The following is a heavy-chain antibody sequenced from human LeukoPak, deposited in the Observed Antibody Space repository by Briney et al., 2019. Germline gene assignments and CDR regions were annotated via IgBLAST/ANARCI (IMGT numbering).Heavy chain of an antibody. CDR3: ARHPLVRGWYGMDV. CDR1: GSIFTSYW. Sequence: GASLQISCKGSGSIFTSYWISWVRQLPGKGLEWMGRIDPSDSYTNYSPSFQGHVTISADKSISTAYLQWSSLKASDTAMYYCARHPLVRGWYGMDVWGKGTTVTVSS. J-gene: IGHJ6*04. CDR2: IDPSDSYT. D-gene: IGHD3-10*01. V-gene: IGHV5-10-1*01.